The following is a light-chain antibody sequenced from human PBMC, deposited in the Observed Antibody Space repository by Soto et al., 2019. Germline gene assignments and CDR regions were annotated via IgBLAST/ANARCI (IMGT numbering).Light chain of an antibody. V-gene: IGKV3-15*01. CDR1: QSVSSN. Sequence: EIVMTQSPATLSVSPGERATLSCRASQSVSSNLAWYQQKPGQAPRLLIYGASPRATGFPARFSGSGSVTEFTLAISSLQSEDFAVYYCQHYNNWPRTFGQGTKVEIK. J-gene: IGKJ1*01. CDR3: QHYNNWPRT. CDR2: GAS.